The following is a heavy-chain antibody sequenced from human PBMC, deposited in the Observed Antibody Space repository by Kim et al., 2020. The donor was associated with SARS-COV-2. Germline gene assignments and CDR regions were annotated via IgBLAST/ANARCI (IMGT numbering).Heavy chain of an antibody. J-gene: IGHJ5*02. D-gene: IGHD3-9*01. V-gene: IGHV3-23*01. CDR1: GFTFSSYA. Sequence: GGSLRLSCVASGFTFSSYAMSWVRQAPGKGLEWVSGISGSGTGTYYADSVKGRFTISRDNSKNTLYLQMNSLRAEDTAVYYCAKDDWGPLGFDPWGQGTLVTVSS. CDR2: ISGSGTGT. CDR3: AKDDWGPLGFDP.